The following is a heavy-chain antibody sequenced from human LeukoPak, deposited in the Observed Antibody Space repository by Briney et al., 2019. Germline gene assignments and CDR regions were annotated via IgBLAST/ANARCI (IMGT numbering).Heavy chain of an antibody. CDR3: AKGVVVAPDVTPFDY. J-gene: IGHJ4*02. Sequence: GGSLRLSCAVSGLTFNNYAMSWVRQAPGKGLEWVSGISGRGASKYYADSVKGRFTISRDNSKNTLYLQMNSLKAEDTAVYYCAKGVVVAPDVTPFDYWGQGTLVTVSS. CDR2: ISGRGASK. V-gene: IGHV3-23*01. D-gene: IGHD2-2*01. CDR1: GLTFNNYA.